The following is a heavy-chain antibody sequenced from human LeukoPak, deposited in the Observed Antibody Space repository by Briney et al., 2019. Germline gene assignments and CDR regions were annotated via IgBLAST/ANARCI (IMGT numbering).Heavy chain of an antibody. V-gene: IGHV1-69*13. CDR1: GGTFSSYA. Sequence: SVKVACKASGGTFSSYAISWVRQAPGQGLEWMGGIIPIFGTANYAQKFQGRVTITADESTSTAYMELSSLRSEDTAVYYCARGMKQQLWAFDYWGQGTLVTVSS. D-gene: IGHD6-13*01. J-gene: IGHJ4*02. CDR3: ARGMKQQLWAFDY. CDR2: IIPIFGTA.